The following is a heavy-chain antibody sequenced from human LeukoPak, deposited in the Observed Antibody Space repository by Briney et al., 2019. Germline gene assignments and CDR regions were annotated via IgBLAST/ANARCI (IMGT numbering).Heavy chain of an antibody. Sequence: GGSLRLSCAASGFTFSNAWMSWVRQAPGKGLEWVGRIKSKTDGGTTDYAAPVKGRFTISRDDSKNTLYLQMNSLKTEDTAVYYCTTDHAVQWLEWYYFDYWGQEPWSPSPQ. J-gene: IGHJ4*01. CDR1: GFTFSNAW. V-gene: IGHV3-15*01. CDR2: IKSKTDGGTT. D-gene: IGHD6-19*01. CDR3: TTDHAVQWLEWYYFDY.